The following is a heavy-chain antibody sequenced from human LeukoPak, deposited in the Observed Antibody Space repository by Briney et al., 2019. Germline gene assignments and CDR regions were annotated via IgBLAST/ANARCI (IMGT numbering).Heavy chain of an antibody. Sequence: SETLSLTCAVSGGSISSGGYSWSWIRQPPGKGLEWIGYIYHSGSTYYNPSLKSRVTISVDRSKNQFSLKLSSVTAADTAVYYCAKAAYYYDSSGYYSFDYWGQGTLVTVSS. D-gene: IGHD3-22*01. CDR2: IYHSGST. J-gene: IGHJ4*02. CDR3: AKAAYYYDSSGYYSFDY. V-gene: IGHV4-30-2*01. CDR1: GGSISSGGYS.